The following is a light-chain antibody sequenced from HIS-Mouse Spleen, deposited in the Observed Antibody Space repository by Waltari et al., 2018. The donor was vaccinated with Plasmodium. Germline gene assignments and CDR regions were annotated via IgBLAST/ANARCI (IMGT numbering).Light chain of an antibody. CDR1: QSVSSSY. J-gene: IGKJ2*01. V-gene: IGKV3-20*01. Sequence: EIVLTQSPGTLSLSPGERATLSCRASQSVSSSYLAWYQQKPGQAPRLLIDGASSRATGIPDRFRGSGSGTDFTLTISRLEPEDFAVYYCQQYGSSPYTFGQGTKLEIK. CDR2: GAS. CDR3: QQYGSSPYT.